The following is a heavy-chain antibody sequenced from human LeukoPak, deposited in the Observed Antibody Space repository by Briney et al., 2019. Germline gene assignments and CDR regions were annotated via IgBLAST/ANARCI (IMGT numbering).Heavy chain of an antibody. Sequence: PGGSLRLSCAASGFTFSSYGMHWVRQAPGKGLEWVAFIRYDGSNKYYADSVKGRFTISRDNSKNTLYLQMNSLRAGDTAVYYCARAPPGAANWFDPWGQGTLVTVSS. CDR3: ARAPPGAANWFDP. D-gene: IGHD6-13*01. J-gene: IGHJ5*02. CDR2: IRYDGSNK. CDR1: GFTFSSYG. V-gene: IGHV3-30*02.